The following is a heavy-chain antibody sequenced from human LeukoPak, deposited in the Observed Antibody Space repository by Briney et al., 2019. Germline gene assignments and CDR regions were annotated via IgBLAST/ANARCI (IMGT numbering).Heavy chain of an antibody. J-gene: IGHJ4*02. CDR2: INSDGSDT. D-gene: IGHD4-17*01. CDR1: GFSFSSYW. V-gene: IGHV3-74*01. Sequence: GGSLRLSCAASGFSFSSYWMFWVRQPPGKGLVWVSRINSDGSDTAYADSVKGRFTISRDNANNTLYLQMSSLRAEDTAVYYCANGPYGDFRTYWGQGTLVTVSS. CDR3: ANGPYGDFRTY.